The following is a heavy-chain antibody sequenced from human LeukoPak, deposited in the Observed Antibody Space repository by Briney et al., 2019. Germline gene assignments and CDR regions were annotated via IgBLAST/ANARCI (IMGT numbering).Heavy chain of an antibody. Sequence: GGSLRLSCAASGFTFSDYYMSWIRQAPGKGPEWVSYISSSSSYTNYADSVKGRFTISRDNAKNSLYLQMNSLRAEDTAVYYCARTYYYDSSGLNWFDPWGQGTLVTVSS. J-gene: IGHJ5*02. CDR1: GFTFSDYY. D-gene: IGHD3-22*01. V-gene: IGHV3-11*06. CDR2: ISSSSSYT. CDR3: ARTYYYDSSGLNWFDP.